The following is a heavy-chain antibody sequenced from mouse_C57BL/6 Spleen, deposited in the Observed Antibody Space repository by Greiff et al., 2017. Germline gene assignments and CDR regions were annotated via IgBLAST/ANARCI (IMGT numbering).Heavy chain of an antibody. V-gene: IGHV1-5*01. CDR1: GYTFTSYW. D-gene: IGHD1-1*01. CDR3: TRPSYYGSSWFAY. J-gene: IGHJ3*01. CDR2: IYPGNSDT. Sequence: EVQLQQSGTVLARPGASVKMSCKTSGYTFTSYWMHWVKQRPGQGLEWIGAIYPGNSDTSYNQKFKGKAKLTAVTSASTAYMELSSLTNEDSAVDYCTRPSYYGSSWFAYWGQGTLVTVSA.